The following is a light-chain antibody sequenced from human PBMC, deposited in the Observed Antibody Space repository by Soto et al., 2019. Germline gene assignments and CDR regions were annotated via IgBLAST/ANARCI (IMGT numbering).Light chain of an antibody. Sequence: IQVTQYTSSVSASVGDRVTITCRASQGINGWLAWYQQKPGKAPKLLIYTASRLQSGVPSRFSGSGSGTDFTLEISRVETDDVGIYYCMQSTQLLPTFCQVRRLAI. CDR3: MQSTQLLPT. CDR1: QGINGW. J-gene: IGKJ5*01. CDR2: TAS. V-gene: IGKV1-12*01.